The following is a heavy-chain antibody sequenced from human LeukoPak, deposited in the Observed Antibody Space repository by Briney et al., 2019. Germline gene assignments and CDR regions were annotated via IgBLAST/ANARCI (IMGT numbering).Heavy chain of an antibody. D-gene: IGHD3-3*01. CDR2: IYTSGST. J-gene: IGHJ3*02. V-gene: IGHV4-4*07. Sequence: SETLSLTCTVSGGSISSYYWSWIRQPAGKGLEWIGRIYTSGSTNYNPSLKSRVTMSVDTSKNQYSLKLSSVTAADTAVYYCARGGKNYDFWSGYYFDDAFDIWGEGTKVTVSS. CDR3: ARGGKNYDFWSGYYFDDAFDI. CDR1: GGSISSYY.